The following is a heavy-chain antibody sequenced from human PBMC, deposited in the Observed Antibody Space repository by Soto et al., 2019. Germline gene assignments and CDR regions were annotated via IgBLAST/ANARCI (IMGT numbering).Heavy chain of an antibody. V-gene: IGHV4-31*03. CDR1: GGSISSGGYY. J-gene: IGHJ5*02. D-gene: IGHD3-3*01. Sequence: SETLSLTCTVSGGSISSGGYYWSWIRQHPGKGLEWIGYIYYSGSTYYNPSLKSRVTISVDTSKNQFSLKLSSVTAADTAVYYCARHKSGQPSFDPWGQGTLVTVSS. CDR2: IYYSGST. CDR3: ARHKSGQPSFDP.